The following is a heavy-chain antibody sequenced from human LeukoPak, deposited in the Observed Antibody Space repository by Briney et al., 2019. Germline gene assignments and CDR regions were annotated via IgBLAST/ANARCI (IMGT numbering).Heavy chain of an antibody. CDR2: IYYSGST. J-gene: IGHJ4*02. CDR3: ASYRRDGYNPAMWYFDY. D-gene: IGHD5-24*01. Sequence: SETLSLTCIVSGGSISSSSYYWGWNRQPPGKGLEWIGNIYYSGSTYYNPSLKSRVTISVDTSKNQFSLKLSSVTAADTAVYYCASYRRDGYNPAMWYFDYWGQGTLVTVSS. CDR1: GGSISSSSYY. V-gene: IGHV4-39*01.